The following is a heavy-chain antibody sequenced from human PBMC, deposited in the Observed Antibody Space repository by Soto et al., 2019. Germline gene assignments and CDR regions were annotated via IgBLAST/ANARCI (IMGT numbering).Heavy chain of an antibody. V-gene: IGHV4-59*01. J-gene: IGHJ5*02. CDR1: GGSISSYY. Sequence: NPSETLSLTCTVSGGSISSYYWSWIRQPPGKGLEWIGYIYYSGSTNYNPSLKSRVTISVDTSKNQFSLKLSSVTAADTAVYYCARDGVSHYDFWSGPNWFDPWGQGTLVTVSS. CDR3: ARDGVSHYDFWSGPNWFDP. CDR2: IYYSGST. D-gene: IGHD3-3*01.